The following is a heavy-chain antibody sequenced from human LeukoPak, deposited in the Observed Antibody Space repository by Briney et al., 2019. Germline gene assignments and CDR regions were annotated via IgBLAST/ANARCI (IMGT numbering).Heavy chain of an antibody. J-gene: IGHJ5*02. CDR2: VFSSGST. CDR1: GGSISSSSYY. D-gene: IGHD2-15*01. Sequence: ASETLSLTCTVSGGSISSSSYYWGWVRQPPGKGLEWIGSVFSSGSTYYNPSLKSPVTISVDTSKNQFSLKLSSVTAADTAVYYCARLPWGACSSFDPWGQGTLVTVSS. CDR3: ARLPWGACSSFDP. V-gene: IGHV4-39*01.